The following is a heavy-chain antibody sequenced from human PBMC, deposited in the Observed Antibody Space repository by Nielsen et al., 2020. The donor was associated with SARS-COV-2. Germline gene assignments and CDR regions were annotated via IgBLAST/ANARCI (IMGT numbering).Heavy chain of an antibody. CDR2: IWNDGSNK. CDR1: GFTFSSYG. V-gene: IGHV3-33*01. D-gene: IGHD1-26*01. J-gene: IGHJ4*02. Sequence: GGSLRLSCAASGFTFSSYGMHWVRQAPGQGLEWVAVIWNDGSNKYYADSVKGRFTISRDNSKNTLYLQMNSLRAEDTAVYYCAREQWELRPQGFDYWGQGTLVTVSS. CDR3: AREQWELRPQGFDY.